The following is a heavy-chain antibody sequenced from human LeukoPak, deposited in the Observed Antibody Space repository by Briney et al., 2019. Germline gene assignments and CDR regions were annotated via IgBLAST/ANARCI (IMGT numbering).Heavy chain of an antibody. V-gene: IGHV1-18*01. CDR2: INAYNGHT. Sequence: ASVKVSCKASGGTFSSYVITWVRQAPGQGLEWVGWINAYNGHTNYVQNLQGRATMTTDTSTSTAYMELRSLRSDDTAVYYCARGEYNYFDYWGQGTLVTVSS. CDR1: GGTFSSYV. CDR3: ARGEYNYFDY. J-gene: IGHJ4*02. D-gene: IGHD2/OR15-2a*01.